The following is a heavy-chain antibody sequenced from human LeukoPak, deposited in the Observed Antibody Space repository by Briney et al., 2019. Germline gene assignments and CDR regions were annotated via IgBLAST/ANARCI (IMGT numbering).Heavy chain of an antibody. CDR2: IYYSGST. Sequence: SETLSLTCTVSGGSISSSSYYWGWIRQPPGKGLEWIGSIYYSGSTYYNPSLKSRVTISVDTSKNQFSLKLSSVTAADTAVYYCARSDSGSYYRYAFDIWGKGTTVTISS. V-gene: IGHV4-39*07. CDR3: ARSDSGSYYRYAFDI. D-gene: IGHD1-26*01. J-gene: IGHJ3*02. CDR1: GGSISSSSYY.